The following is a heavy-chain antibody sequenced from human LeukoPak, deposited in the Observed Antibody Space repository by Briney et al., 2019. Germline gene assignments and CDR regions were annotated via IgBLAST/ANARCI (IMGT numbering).Heavy chain of an antibody. CDR2: ISWNSGSL. V-gene: IGHV3-9*01. J-gene: IGHJ4*02. D-gene: IGHD3-22*01. Sequence: GRSLRLSCAASGFTFGGSAMPWVRQAPGKGLEWVSGISWNSGSLDYADCVKGRFTISRDNAKNSLFLQMSSLRVEDTAVYYCARSSGYPYFDYWGQGTLVTVSS. CDR1: GFTFGGSA. CDR3: ARSSGYPYFDY.